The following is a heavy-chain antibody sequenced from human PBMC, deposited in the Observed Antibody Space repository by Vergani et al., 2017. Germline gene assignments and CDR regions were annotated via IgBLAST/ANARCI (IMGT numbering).Heavy chain of an antibody. D-gene: IGHD3-10*01. Sequence: QVRLQESGPGLVKPSETLSLTCSVSGGSMSGYYWSWIRQPPRKELEWIGYMYHSGSTNYKPSLETRVTISGDTSKNQFSLKLNSVTAADTAVYYCGRVADFYGLGSRLLDLWGQGILVTVSS. V-gene: IGHV4-59*01. CDR2: MYHSGST. CDR1: GGSMSGYY. J-gene: IGHJ5*02. CDR3: GRVADFYGLGSRLLDL.